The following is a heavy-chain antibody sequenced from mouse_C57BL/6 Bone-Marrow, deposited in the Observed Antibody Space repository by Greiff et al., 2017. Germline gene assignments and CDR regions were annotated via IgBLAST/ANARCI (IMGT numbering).Heavy chain of an antibody. V-gene: IGHV1-76*01. Sequence: QVQLQQSGAELVRPGAPVKLSCKASGYTFTDYYINWVKQRPGQGLEWIARIYPGSGNTYYNEKFKGKATLTAEKSSSTAYMQLSSLTSEDSAVYFCERSYGNYGFAYWGQGTLVTVSA. CDR1: GYTFTDYY. CDR2: IYPGSGNT. J-gene: IGHJ3*01. D-gene: IGHD2-1*01. CDR3: ERSYGNYGFAY.